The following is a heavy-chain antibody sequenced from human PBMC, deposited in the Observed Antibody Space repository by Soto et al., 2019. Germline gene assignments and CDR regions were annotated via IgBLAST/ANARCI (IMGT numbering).Heavy chain of an antibody. CDR1: GFTFSNYA. Sequence: QVQLVESGGGVVQPGGSLRLSCAASGFTFSNYAMHWVRQAPGKGLEWVADITKNGRNKDYADSVKGRLAISRDNSKNTRELQMNCLRVEDTAMYYCGRCNGDDCHSPFDYWGQGTLVTVSS. CDR2: ITKNGRNK. V-gene: IGHV3-30*03. CDR3: GRCNGDDCHSPFDY. J-gene: IGHJ4*02. D-gene: IGHD2-8*01.